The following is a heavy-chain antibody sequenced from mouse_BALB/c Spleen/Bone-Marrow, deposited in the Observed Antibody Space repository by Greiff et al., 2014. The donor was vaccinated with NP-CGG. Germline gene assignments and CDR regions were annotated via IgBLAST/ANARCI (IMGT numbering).Heavy chain of an antibody. V-gene: IGHV1-31*01. CDR3: ARYGNYEGFVY. D-gene: IGHD2-1*01. CDR2: INPYNGAT. CDR1: GYSFSGYY. J-gene: IGHJ3*01. Sequence: VQLQQSXPELVKPGASVKISCKASGYSFSGYYMHWVKQSHVKSLEWIGRINPYNGATNYNQNFKDRANLTVDKSSSTAYMELHSLTSEDSAVFYCARYGNYEGFVYWGQGTLVTVSA.